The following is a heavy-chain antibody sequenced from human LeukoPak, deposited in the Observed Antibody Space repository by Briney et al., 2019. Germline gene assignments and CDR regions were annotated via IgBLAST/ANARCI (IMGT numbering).Heavy chain of an antibody. D-gene: IGHD6-13*01. Sequence: LGESLKISCKGSGYSFTSYWIGWVRQMPGKGLEWMGIIYPGDSDTRYSPSFQGQVTISADKSINTAYLEWSSLKASDTAIYYCARQGAAGKYYYYYMDVWGKGTTVTVSS. CDR3: ARQGAAGKYYYYYMDV. V-gene: IGHV5-51*01. J-gene: IGHJ6*03. CDR1: GYSFTSYW. CDR2: IYPGDSDT.